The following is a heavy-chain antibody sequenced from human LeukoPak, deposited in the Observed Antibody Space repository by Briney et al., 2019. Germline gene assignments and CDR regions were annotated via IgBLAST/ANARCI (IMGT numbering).Heavy chain of an antibody. D-gene: IGHD3-9*01. V-gene: IGHV4-39*02. CDR1: GGSISSSSYY. Sequence: SETLSLTCTVSGGSISSSSYYWGWIRQPPGKGLEWIGSIYYSGSTYYNPSLKSRVTISVDTSKNQFSLKLSSVTAADTAVYYCARDPGYYDILTGYYRTYYFDYWGQGTLVTVSS. J-gene: IGHJ4*02. CDR2: IYYSGST. CDR3: ARDPGYYDILTGYYRTYYFDY.